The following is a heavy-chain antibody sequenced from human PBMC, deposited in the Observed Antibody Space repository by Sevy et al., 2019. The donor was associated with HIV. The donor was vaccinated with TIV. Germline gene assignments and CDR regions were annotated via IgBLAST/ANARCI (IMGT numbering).Heavy chain of an antibody. V-gene: IGHV3-9*01. CDR1: GFTFDDYA. J-gene: IGHJ4*02. Sequence: GGSLRLSCAASGFTFDDYAMHWVRQAPGKGLEWVSGLSRHIRTIGYAASVKGWFTISRDNARNSLYLQMNSLRAEDTAFYYCVKDKVDGDSGYGLFDFWGQGTLVTVSS. CDR2: LSRHIRTI. CDR3: VKDKVDGDSGYGLFDF. D-gene: IGHD5-12*01.